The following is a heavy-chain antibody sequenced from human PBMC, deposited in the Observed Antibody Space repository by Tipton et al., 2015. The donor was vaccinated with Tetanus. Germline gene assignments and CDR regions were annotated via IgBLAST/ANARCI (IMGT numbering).Heavy chain of an antibody. J-gene: IGHJ5*02. D-gene: IGHD3-9*01. V-gene: IGHV4-31*03. Sequence: TLSLTCTVSGGSISSGGYYWSWIRQHPGKGLEWIGYIYYSGSTYYNPSLKSRVTISVDTSKNQFSLKLSSVTAADTAVYYCARMAPDYDILTWGQGTLVTVSS. CDR1: GGSISSGGYY. CDR3: ARMAPDYDILT. CDR2: IYYSGST.